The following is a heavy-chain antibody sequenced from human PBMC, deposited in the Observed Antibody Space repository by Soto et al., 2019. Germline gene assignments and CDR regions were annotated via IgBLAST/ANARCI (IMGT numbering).Heavy chain of an antibody. J-gene: IGHJ5*02. CDR1: GFTLSDYY. CDR2: ISNSGSTI. Sequence: KSGGSLRLSCAASGFTLSDYYMAWIRQAPGKGLEWVAYISNSGSTIYYADSVRGRFTISRDNAKNSLFLQMTSLRLEDTAVYYCAGDPRGRWELHRQWFDPWGQGTLVTVSS. CDR3: AGDPRGRWELHRQWFDP. D-gene: IGHD1-26*01. V-gene: IGHV3-11*01.